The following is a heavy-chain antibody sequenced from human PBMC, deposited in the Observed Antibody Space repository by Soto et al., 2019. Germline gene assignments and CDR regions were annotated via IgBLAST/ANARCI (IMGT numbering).Heavy chain of an antibody. D-gene: IGHD1-1*01. CDR3: ARDPWRTPPEAAFDV. CDR2: IYFSGVT. Sequence: QVQLQESGPGLVEPSQTLSLTCTVSGGSISSAGYYWSWIRQRPGKGLEWIGCIYFSGVTYYNPSLERRVTISVATSKNQFSLRLSSVTAADTAVYYCARDPWRTPPEAAFDVWGQGTKVTVSS. V-gene: IGHV4-31*03. J-gene: IGHJ3*01. CDR1: GGSISSAGYY.